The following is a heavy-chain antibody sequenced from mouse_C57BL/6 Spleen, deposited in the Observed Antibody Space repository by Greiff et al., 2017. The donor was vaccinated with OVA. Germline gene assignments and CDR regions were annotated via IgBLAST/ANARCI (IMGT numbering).Heavy chain of an antibody. CDR3: ARAQDGYYDY. Sequence: QVQLKQSGAELVRPGTSVKVSCKASGYAFTNYLIEWVKQRPGQGLEWIGVINPGSGGTNYNEKFKGKATLTADKSSSTAYMQLSSLTSEDSAVYFCARAQDGYYDYWGQGTTLTVSS. D-gene: IGHD2-3*01. J-gene: IGHJ2*01. V-gene: IGHV1-54*01. CDR1: GYAFTNYL. CDR2: INPGSGGT.